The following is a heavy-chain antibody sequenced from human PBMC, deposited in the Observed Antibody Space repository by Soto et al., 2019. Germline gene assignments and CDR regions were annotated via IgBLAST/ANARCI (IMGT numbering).Heavy chain of an antibody. V-gene: IGHV4-34*01. CDR3: ARGITIFGGAPTCDI. Sequence: SETLSLTCAVYGGSFSGYYWSWIRQPPGKGLEWIGEINHSGSTNYNPSLKSRVTISVDTSKNQFSLKLSSVTAADTAVYYCARGITIFGGAPTCDIWGQGTMVTVSS. J-gene: IGHJ3*02. D-gene: IGHD3-3*01. CDR2: INHSGST. CDR1: GGSFSGYY.